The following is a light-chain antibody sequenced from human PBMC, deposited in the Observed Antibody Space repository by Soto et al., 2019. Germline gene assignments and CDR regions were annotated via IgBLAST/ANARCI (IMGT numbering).Light chain of an antibody. CDR1: SSNIGAGYD. CDR2: GNS. V-gene: IGLV1-40*01. J-gene: IGLJ2*01. Sequence: QSALTQPPSVSGAPGQRVTISCTGSSSNIGAGYDVHWYQQLPGTAPKLLIHGNSNRPSGVPDRFSGSKSGTSASLAITGLQAEDEAEYYCQSYDSSLSGWVFGGGTKLTVL. CDR3: QSYDSSLSGWV.